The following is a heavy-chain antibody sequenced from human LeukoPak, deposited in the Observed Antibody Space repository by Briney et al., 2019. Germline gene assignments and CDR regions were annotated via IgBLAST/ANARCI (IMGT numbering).Heavy chain of an antibody. J-gene: IGHJ2*01. CDR3: AVMTTVAHVDL. CDR2: IYYSGST. CDR1: GGSISSYY. D-gene: IGHD4-23*01. V-gene: IGHV4-59*01. Sequence: PSETLSLTCTVSGGSISSYYWSWIRQPPGKGLEWIGYIYYSGSTNYNPSLKSRVTISVDTSKNQFSLKLSSVTAADTAVYYCAVMTTVAHVDLWGRGTLVTVSS.